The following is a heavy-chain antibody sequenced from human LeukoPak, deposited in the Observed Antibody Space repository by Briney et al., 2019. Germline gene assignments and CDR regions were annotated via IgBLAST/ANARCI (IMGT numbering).Heavy chain of an antibody. J-gene: IGHJ6*02. CDR1: GVFISSGDYY. CDR2: IYYSGST. Sequence: PSQTLSLTCTVSGVFISSGDYYWSWIRQPPGNGLEWIGYIYYSGSTYYNPSLKSRVTISVDTSKNQFSLKLSSVTAADTAVYYCARDRYYYGMDVWGQGTTVTVSS. V-gene: IGHV4-30-4*01. CDR3: ARDRYYYGMDV.